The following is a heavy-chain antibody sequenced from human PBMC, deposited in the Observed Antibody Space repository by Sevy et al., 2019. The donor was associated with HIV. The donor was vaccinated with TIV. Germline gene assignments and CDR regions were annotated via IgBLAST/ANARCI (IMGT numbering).Heavy chain of an antibody. CDR3: ATRGYDFWSGLRYNWFDP. Sequence: ASVKVSCKVSGYTLTELSMHWVRQAPRKGLEWMGGFDPEDGETIYAQKFQGRVTMTEDTSTDTAYMELSSLRSEDTAVYYCATRGYDFWSGLRYNWFDPWGQGTLVTVSS. CDR1: GYTLTELS. J-gene: IGHJ5*02. V-gene: IGHV1-24*01. CDR2: FDPEDGET. D-gene: IGHD3-3*01.